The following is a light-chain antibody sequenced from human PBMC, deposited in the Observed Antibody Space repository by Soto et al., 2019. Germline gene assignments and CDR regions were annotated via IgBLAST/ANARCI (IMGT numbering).Light chain of an antibody. Sequence: EVVLTQSPGTLSLSPGERATLSCRASQSIINNYLAWYQQRPGQAPRLLIYGSSDRATGIPGRFSGSGSGTDFPLTISRLEPEDFAVYYGHQYGSTPPYIFGQGPKAE. J-gene: IGKJ2*01. V-gene: IGKV3-20*01. CDR1: QSIINNY. CDR2: GSS. CDR3: HQYGSTPPYI.